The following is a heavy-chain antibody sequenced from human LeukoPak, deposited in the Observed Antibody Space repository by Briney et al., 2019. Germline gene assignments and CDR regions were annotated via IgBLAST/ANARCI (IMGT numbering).Heavy chain of an antibody. CDR2: INHSGST. D-gene: IGHD3-22*01. Sequence: PSETLSLTCTVSGYSISSDYSWGWIRQPPGKGLEWIGEINHSGSTNYNPSLKSRVTISVDTSKNQFSLKLSSVTAADTAVYYCARGMPYYYDSSGSALSGIYYYYMDVWGKGTTVTVSS. CDR1: GYSISSDYS. J-gene: IGHJ6*03. V-gene: IGHV4-38-2*02. CDR3: ARGMPYYYDSSGSALSGIYYYYMDV.